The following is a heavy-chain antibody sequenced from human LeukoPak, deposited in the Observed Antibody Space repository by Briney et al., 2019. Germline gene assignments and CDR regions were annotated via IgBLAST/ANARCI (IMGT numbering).Heavy chain of an antibody. D-gene: IGHD3-3*01. CDR2: ISFNGRNT. V-gene: IGHV3-23*01. CDR1: GFNFADSA. Sequence: PGGSLRLSCAASGFNFADSAMSWVRQTPRKGLEWVSLISFNGRNTYYGDAVKGRFTSSRDNSKDTLHLQMNSLRAEDTAIYYCAKALSDFWRAQNGWGQGTLVTVSS. J-gene: IGHJ4*02. CDR3: AKALSDFWRAQNG.